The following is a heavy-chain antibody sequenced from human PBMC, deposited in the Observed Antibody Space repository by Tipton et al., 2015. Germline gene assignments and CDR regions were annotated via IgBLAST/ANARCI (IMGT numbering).Heavy chain of an antibody. CDR1: GFSFSNYA. D-gene: IGHD6-13*01. CDR3: VKDGTRSSSGFVFDY. Sequence: GSLRLSCAASGFSFSNYAMSWVRQAPGKGLEWVSVISGSGESTNYADSVKGRFTFSRDNSKNTLYMQMNSLRAEDTAIYYCVKDGTRSSSGFVFDYWCQGTLVTVSS. V-gene: IGHV3-23*01. J-gene: IGHJ4*02. CDR2: ISGSGEST.